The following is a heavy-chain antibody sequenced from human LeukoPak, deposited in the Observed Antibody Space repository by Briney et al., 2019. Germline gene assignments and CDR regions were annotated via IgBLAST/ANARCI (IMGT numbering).Heavy chain of an antibody. D-gene: IGHD3-22*01. J-gene: IGHJ4*02. CDR2: IYYSGST. CDR1: GGSISSGGYY. V-gene: IGHV4-31*03. CDR3: ARSPIGGYDSSGYLNYYFDY. Sequence: SETLSLTCTVSGGSISSGGYYWSWIRQHPGKGLVWIGYIYYSGSTYYNPSLKSRVTISVDTSKNQFSLKLSSVTAADTAVYYCARSPIGGYDSSGYLNYYFDYWGQGALVTVSS.